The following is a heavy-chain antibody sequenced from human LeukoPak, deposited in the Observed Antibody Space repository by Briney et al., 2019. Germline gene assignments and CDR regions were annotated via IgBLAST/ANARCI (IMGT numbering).Heavy chain of an antibody. D-gene: IGHD2-21*01. CDR2: IYYTGST. CDR1: GGSISSYY. J-gene: IGHJ3*02. CDR3: ARDLAREDAFDI. Sequence: PSETLSLNCTVSGGSISSYYWSWIRQPPGKGLEGIGYIYYTGSTNYNPSLKSRVTISVDTSKNQFSLKLSSVTAADTAVYYCARDLAREDAFDIWGQGTMVTVSS. V-gene: IGHV4-59*01.